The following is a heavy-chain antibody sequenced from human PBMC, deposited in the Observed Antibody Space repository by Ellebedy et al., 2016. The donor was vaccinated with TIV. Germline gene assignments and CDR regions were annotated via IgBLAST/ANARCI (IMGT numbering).Heavy chain of an antibody. V-gene: IGHV3-30*01. J-gene: IGHJ1*01. D-gene: IGHD6-13*01. CDR1: GFTFSSYA. Sequence: GESLKISCAASGFTFSSYAMHWVRQAPGKGLEWVAVISYDGSNKYYADSVKGRFTISRDNSKNTLYLQMNSLRAEDTAVYYCARDRGDSSSYQTAGLGHFQHWGQGTLVTVSS. CDR2: ISYDGSNK. CDR3: ARDRGDSSSYQTAGLGHFQH.